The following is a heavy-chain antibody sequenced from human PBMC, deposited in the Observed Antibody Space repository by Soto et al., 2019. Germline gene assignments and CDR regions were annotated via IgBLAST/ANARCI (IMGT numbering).Heavy chain of an antibody. Sequence: QVQLVQSGAEVKKPGALVKVSCKASGYTFTSYYMHWVRQAPGQGLELMGIINPSGGSTSYAQKFQRRVTMTRDTSTSRVYMELSSLRSEDTAVYYCARVIRPYSSSWADFDYWGQGTLVTVSS. V-gene: IGHV1-46*01. CDR2: INPSGGST. D-gene: IGHD6-13*01. J-gene: IGHJ4*02. CDR3: ARVIRPYSSSWADFDY. CDR1: GYTFTSYY.